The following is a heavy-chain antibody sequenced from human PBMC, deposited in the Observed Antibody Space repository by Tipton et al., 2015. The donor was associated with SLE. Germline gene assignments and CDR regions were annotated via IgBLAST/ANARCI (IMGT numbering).Heavy chain of an antibody. CDR3: ARQEDCTGGVCSIDY. Sequence: TLSLTCTVSGGSISSSSYYWGWIRQPPGKGLEWIGSIYYSGSTYYNPSLKSRVTISVDTSKNQFSLKLSSVTAADTAVYYCARQEDCTGGVCSIDYWGQGTLVTVPS. J-gene: IGHJ4*02. CDR1: GGSISSSSYY. CDR2: IYYSGST. V-gene: IGHV4-39*07. D-gene: IGHD2-8*02.